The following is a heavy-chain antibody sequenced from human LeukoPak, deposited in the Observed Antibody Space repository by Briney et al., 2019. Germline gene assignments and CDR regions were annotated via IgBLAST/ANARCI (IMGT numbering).Heavy chain of an antibody. V-gene: IGHV3-13*01. Sequence: GGSLRLSCAASGFTFSSYDMHCVRQATGKVLEWVSAIGTAGDTYYPGSVKGRFTISRANAKTSLYLQMNSLRAGDTAVYYCARERFGESPGYGMDVWGQGTTVTVSS. CDR2: IGTAGDT. J-gene: IGHJ6*02. CDR3: ARERFGESPGYGMDV. D-gene: IGHD3-10*01. CDR1: GFTFSSYD.